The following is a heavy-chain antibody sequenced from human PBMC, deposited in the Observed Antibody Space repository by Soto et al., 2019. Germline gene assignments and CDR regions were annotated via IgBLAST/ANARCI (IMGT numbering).Heavy chain of an antibody. CDR1: GFTFSNAW. Sequence: GGSLRLSCAASGFTFSNAWMNWVRQAPGKGLEWVGRIKSKTDGGTTDYAAPVKGRFTISRDDSKNTLYLQMNSLKTEDTAVYYCTTEEVFGVVIIQHYGMDVWGQGTTVTVSS. D-gene: IGHD3-3*01. CDR3: TTEEVFGVVIIQHYGMDV. J-gene: IGHJ6*02. CDR2: IKSKTDGGTT. V-gene: IGHV3-15*07.